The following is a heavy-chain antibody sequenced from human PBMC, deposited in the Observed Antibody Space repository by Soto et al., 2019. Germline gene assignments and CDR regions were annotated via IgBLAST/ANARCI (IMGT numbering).Heavy chain of an antibody. V-gene: IGHV4-59*01. CDR3: ARDKREPYSSGWYPNTDYYYGMDV. CDR2: IYYSGST. Sequence: SQTLSLTCTVSGGSISSYYWSWIRQPPGKGLEWIGYIYYSGSTNYNPSLKSRVTISVDTSKNQFSLKLSSVTAADTAVYYCARDKREPYSSGWYPNTDYYYGMDVWGQGTTVTVSS. D-gene: IGHD6-19*01. J-gene: IGHJ6*02. CDR1: GGSISSYY.